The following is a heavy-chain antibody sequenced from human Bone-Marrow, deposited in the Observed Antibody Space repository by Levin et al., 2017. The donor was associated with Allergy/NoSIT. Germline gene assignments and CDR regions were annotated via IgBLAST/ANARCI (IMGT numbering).Heavy chain of an antibody. CDR2: IWYDGRNK. D-gene: IGHD7-27*01. CDR1: GFIFSSYA. J-gene: IGHJ4*02. Sequence: PGGSLRLTCAASGFIFSSYAMHWVRQAPGEGLEWVALIWYDGRNKYYADSVKGRFTISRDNSMHTLYLQMSSLRAEDTAVYYCARGELNWGIDYWGQGTLVTVLS. V-gene: IGHV3-33*01. CDR3: ARGELNWGIDY.